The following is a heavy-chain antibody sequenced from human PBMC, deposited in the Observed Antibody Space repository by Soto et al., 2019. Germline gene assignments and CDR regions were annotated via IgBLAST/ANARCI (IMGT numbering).Heavy chain of an antibody. V-gene: IGHV1-69*13. D-gene: IGHD6-13*01. CDR2: IIPIFGTA. CDR1: GGTFSSYA. CDR3: ARDGPSGIAAAYAFDI. Sequence: SVKVSCKASGGTFSSYAISWVRQAPGQGLEWMGGIIPIFGTANYAQKFQGRVTITADESTSTAYMELSSLRSEDTAVYYCARDGPSGIAAAYAFDIWGQGTTVTVSS. J-gene: IGHJ3*02.